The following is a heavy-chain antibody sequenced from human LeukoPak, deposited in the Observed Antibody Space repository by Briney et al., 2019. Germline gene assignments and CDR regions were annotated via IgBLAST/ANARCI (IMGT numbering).Heavy chain of an antibody. CDR1: GGSISSGGYS. CDR2: IYHSGST. CDR3: ARAQVDYYDSSDYCNWFDP. J-gene: IGHJ5*02. V-gene: IGHV4-30-2*01. Sequence: SETLSLTCAVSGGSISSGGYSWSWIRQPPGKGLEWIGYIYHSGSTYYNPSLKSRVTISVDRSKSQFSLKLSSVTAADTAVYYCARAQVDYYDSSDYCNWFDPWGQGTLVTVSS. D-gene: IGHD3-22*01.